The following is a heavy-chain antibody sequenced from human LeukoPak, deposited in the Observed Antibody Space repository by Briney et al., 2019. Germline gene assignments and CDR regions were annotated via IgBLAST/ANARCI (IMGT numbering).Heavy chain of an antibody. CDR3: TTGHLEQWLVPPEFDY. V-gene: IGHV3-15*01. D-gene: IGHD6-19*01. CDR1: GFTFSNAW. Sequence: GGSLRLSCAASGFTFSNAWMSWVRQAPGKGLEWVGRIKSKTDGGTTDYAAPVKGRFTISRDDSKNTLYLQMTSLKTEDTAVYYCTTGHLEQWLVPPEFDYWGQGTLVTVSS. CDR2: IKSKTDGGTT. J-gene: IGHJ4*02.